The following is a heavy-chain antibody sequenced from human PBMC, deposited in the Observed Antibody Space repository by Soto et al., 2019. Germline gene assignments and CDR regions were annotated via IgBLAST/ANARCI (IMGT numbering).Heavy chain of an antibody. D-gene: IGHD1-26*01. Sequence: AGGSLRLSCAASGFTFSNAWMSWVRQAPGKGLEWVGRIKSKTDGGTTDYAAPVKGRFTISRDNSKNTLYLQMNSLKTEDTAVYYCATDGGTYALTRYWGQGTLVTVSS. CDR2: IKSKTDGGTT. V-gene: IGHV3-15*01. J-gene: IGHJ4*02. CDR1: GFTFSNAW. CDR3: ATDGGTYALTRY.